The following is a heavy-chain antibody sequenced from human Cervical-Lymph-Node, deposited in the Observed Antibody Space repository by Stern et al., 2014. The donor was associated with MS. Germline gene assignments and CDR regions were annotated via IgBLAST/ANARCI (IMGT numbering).Heavy chain of an antibody. CDR2: IAYDGSNK. Sequence: QVQLVESGGGVVQPGRSLRLSCAASGFTFSSFAMHWVRQAPGKGLEWVAVIAYDGSNKFYADSVKGRFTISRDNSKKTLYLQMNSLRAEDTAVYYCARDWDARYTFDYWGQGTLVTVSS. D-gene: IGHD1-1*01. CDR3: ARDWDARYTFDY. CDR1: GFTFSSFA. J-gene: IGHJ4*02. V-gene: IGHV3-30*04.